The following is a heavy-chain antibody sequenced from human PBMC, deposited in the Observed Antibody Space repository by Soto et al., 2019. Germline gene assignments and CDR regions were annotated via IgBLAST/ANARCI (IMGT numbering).Heavy chain of an antibody. CDR3: ARGLGYCSSTSCPYYYYGMDV. CDR1: GFTFSDYY. CDR2: ISSSGSTI. J-gene: IGHJ6*02. Sequence: LRLSCAASGFTFSDYYMSWIRQAPGRGLEWVSYISSSGSTIYYADSVKGRFTISRDNAKNSLYLQMNSLRAEDTAVYYCARGLGYCSSTSCPYYYYGMDVWGQGTTVTVSS. D-gene: IGHD2-2*01. V-gene: IGHV3-11*01.